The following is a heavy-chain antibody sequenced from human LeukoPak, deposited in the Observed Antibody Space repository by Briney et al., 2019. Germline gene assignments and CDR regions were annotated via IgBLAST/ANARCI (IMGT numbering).Heavy chain of an antibody. D-gene: IGHD2-21*01. Sequence: PGRSLRLSCAASGLPFSSYGMHWVRQAPGKGLERVAVIWYDGSKTYYADSVKGRFTISRDNSENTLYLQMDSLRAEDTAVYYCARDVADAFDMWGQGTVVTVSS. CDR3: ARDVADAFDM. V-gene: IGHV3-33*01. CDR2: IWYDGSKT. J-gene: IGHJ3*02. CDR1: GLPFSSYG.